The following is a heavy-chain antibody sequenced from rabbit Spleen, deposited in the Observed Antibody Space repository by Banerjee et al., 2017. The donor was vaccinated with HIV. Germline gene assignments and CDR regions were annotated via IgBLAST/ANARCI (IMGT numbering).Heavy chain of an antibody. V-gene: IGHV1S45*01. D-gene: IGHD1-1*01. CDR1: GFSFSDSDV. J-gene: IGHJ4*01. Sequence: QEQLEESGGGLVKPEGSLTLTCKASGFSFSDSDVMCWVRQAPGKGLEWIVCMNTATGKAVYASWAKGRFTISKTSSTTVTLQMTSLTAADTATYFCARDLVAVIGWNFNLWGPGTLVTVS. CDR2: MNTATGKA. CDR3: ARDLVAVIGWNFNL.